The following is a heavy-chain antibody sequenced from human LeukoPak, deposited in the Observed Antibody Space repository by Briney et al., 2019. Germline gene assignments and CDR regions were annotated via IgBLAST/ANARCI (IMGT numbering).Heavy chain of an antibody. Sequence: GGSLRLSCAASAFTFSSYSMNWVRQAPGKGLESVSSISSSSSYIYYADSVKGRFTISRDNAKNSLSLQMSSLRAEDTAVYYWARERNSRSSYDAFDMGGKGTMVTVSS. CDR3: ARERNSRSSYDAFDM. CDR1: AFTFSSYS. CDR2: ISSSSSYI. V-gene: IGHV3-21*01. D-gene: IGHD6-6*01. J-gene: IGHJ3*02.